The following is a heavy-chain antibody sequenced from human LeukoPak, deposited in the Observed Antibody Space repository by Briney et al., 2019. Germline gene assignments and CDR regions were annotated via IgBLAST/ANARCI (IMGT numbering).Heavy chain of an antibody. D-gene: IGHD5-24*01. CDR1: GFTFDDYA. CDR2: INYNSGSI. J-gene: IGHJ4*02. CDR3: AKGSRIGRWLPLDY. V-gene: IGHV3-9*01. Sequence: PGRSLRLSCAASGFTFDDYAMHWVRPAPGKGLEWVSSINYNSGSIDYADSVKGRFTISRDNAKSSLYLQMNSLRAEDTALYYCAKGSRIGRWLPLDYWGQGTLLTASS.